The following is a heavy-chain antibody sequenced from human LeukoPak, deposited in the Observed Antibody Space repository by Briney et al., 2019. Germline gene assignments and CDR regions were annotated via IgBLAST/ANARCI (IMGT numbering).Heavy chain of an antibody. V-gene: IGHV4-39*07. Sequence: PSETLSLTCTVSGGSISSSSYYWGWIRQPPGNGLEWIGSIYYSGSTYYNPSLKSRVTIPVDTSKNQFSLKLGSVTAADTAVYYCARDNIVVVAATKAYYFDYWGQGTLVTVSS. CDR3: ARDNIVVVAATKAYYFDY. J-gene: IGHJ4*02. CDR1: GGSISSSSYY. CDR2: IYYSGST. D-gene: IGHD2-15*01.